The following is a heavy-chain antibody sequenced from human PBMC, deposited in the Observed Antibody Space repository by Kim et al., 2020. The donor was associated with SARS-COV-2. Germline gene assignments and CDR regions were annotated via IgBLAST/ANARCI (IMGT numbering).Heavy chain of an antibody. Sequence: ASVKVSCKASGYSFNSYGINWVRQAPGQGLEWLGWISAYDGSTKYAQTMQGRVTMNTDTSASTAYMELRSLRSDDTAVYYCAREHCTGIICYLWGRYFFRGQGTLVTVSS. CDR2: ISAYDGST. V-gene: IGHV1-18*01. D-gene: IGHD2-15*01. CDR1: GYSFNSYG. CDR3: AREHCTGIICYLWGRYFF. J-gene: IGHJ4*02.